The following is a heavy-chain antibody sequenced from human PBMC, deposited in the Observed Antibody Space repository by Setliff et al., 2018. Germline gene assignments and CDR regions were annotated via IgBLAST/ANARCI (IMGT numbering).Heavy chain of an antibody. CDR2: ISASGRTT. D-gene: IGHD2-8*01. Sequence: HPGGSLRLSCAASRFTFSNYAMSWVRQAPGKGLEWVSAISASGRTTYSADSVRGRSTISRDTSKNTLFLQMDRLRAEDTALYYCAPHPNLNGDFWGQGTLVTVSS. J-gene: IGHJ4*02. CDR3: APHPNLNGDF. CDR1: RFTFSNYA. V-gene: IGHV3-23*01.